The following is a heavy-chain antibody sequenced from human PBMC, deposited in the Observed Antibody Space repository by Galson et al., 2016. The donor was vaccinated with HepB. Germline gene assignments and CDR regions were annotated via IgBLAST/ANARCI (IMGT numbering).Heavy chain of an antibody. CDR3: AGSDRGGCGTGICSQ. D-gene: IGHD2-15*01. Sequence: ETLSLTCAVSGASLSINNWWSWVRQTPGKGLERIGEIYHSGSTNYNPSLKSRVNISVDKSKNQFPLKLSSVSAADSAGYSCAGSDRGGCGTGICSQWGQGSLVTVSA. J-gene: IGHJ4*02. CDR1: GASLSINNW. CDR2: IYHSGST. V-gene: IGHV4-4*01.